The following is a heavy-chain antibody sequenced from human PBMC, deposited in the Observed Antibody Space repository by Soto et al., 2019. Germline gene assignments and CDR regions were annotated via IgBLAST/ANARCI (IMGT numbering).Heavy chain of an antibody. V-gene: IGHV1-46*01. CDR2: INPSGGST. CDR1: GYTFTSYY. J-gene: IGHJ6*02. Sequence: GASVKVSCKASGYTFTSYYMHWVRQAPGQGLEWMGIINPSGGSTSYAQKFQGRVTMTRDTSTSTVYMELSSLRSEDTAVYYCARVILGSDCTTGGMDVWGQGTTVTVSS. CDR3: ARVILGSDCTTGGMDV. D-gene: IGHD6-19*01.